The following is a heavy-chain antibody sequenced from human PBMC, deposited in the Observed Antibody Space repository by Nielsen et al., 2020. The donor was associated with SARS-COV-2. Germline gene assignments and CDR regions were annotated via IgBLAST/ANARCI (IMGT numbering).Heavy chain of an antibody. CDR3: ARDHSSSWYYYYYGMDV. CDR1: GGSISSGSYY. J-gene: IGHJ6*02. CDR2: IYTSGST. D-gene: IGHD6-13*01. V-gene: IGHV4-61*02. Sequence: SETLSLTCTVSGGSISSGSYYWSWIRQPAGKGLEWIGRIYTSGSTNYNPSLKSRVTISVDTSKNQFSLKLSSVTAADTAVYYCARDHSSSWYYYYYGMDVWGQGTTVTVSS.